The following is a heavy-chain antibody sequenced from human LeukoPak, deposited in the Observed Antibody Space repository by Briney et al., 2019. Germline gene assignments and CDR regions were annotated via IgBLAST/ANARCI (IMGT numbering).Heavy chain of an antibody. Sequence: GGSLRLSCIASGFKFNSYTMNWVCQTPGKGLEWVSPISSDNTYISYADSVKDRFTVSRDNTKNSLHLQMNSLRAEDTAVYFCVRSGYESSYCMGHYFDSWGRGALVTVSS. J-gene: IGHJ4*02. CDR3: VRSGYESSYCMGHYFDS. CDR2: ISSDNTYI. CDR1: GFKFNSYT. V-gene: IGHV3-21*01. D-gene: IGHD6-13*01.